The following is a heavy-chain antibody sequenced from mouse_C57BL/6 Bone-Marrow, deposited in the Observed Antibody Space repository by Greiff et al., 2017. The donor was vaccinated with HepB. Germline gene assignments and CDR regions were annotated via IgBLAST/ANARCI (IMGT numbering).Heavy chain of an antibody. CDR1: GYAFTNYL. D-gene: IGHD2-5*01. CDR3: ARWGYSNFPLAMDY. V-gene: IGHV1-54*01. J-gene: IGHJ4*01. Sequence: VQLQQSGAELVRPGTSVKVSCKASGYAFTNYLIEWVKQRPGQGLEWIGVINPGSGGTNYNEKFKGKATLTADKSSSTAYMQLSSLTSEDSAVYFFARWGYSNFPLAMDYWGQGTSVTVSS. CDR2: INPGSGGT.